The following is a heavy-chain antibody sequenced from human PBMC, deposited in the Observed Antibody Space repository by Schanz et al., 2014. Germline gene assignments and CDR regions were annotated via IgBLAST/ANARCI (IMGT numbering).Heavy chain of an antibody. CDR3: ARDTTWRLDL. CDR2: VFPNGIT. D-gene: IGHD1-1*01. V-gene: IGHV4-61*02. CDR1: GGSIRSGTYY. J-gene: IGHJ2*01. Sequence: QVQLQESGPGLVKPSQTLSLTCTVSGGSIRSGTYYWSWIRQPAGKALEWVGRVFPNGITNYNPSIKIRVPISLDTSKNHFSLPLTSLTAADTAVYYCARDTTWRLDLWGRGTLVTVSS.